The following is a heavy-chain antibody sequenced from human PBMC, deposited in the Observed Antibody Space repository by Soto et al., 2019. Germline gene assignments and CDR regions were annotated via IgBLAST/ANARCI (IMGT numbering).Heavy chain of an antibody. CDR3: ARIIFYSNYQYLGYFDL. CDR1: GFSLSNARMG. Sequence: QVTLKESGPVLVKPTETLTLTCTVSGFSLSNARMGVSWIRQPPGKALEWLAHIFSNDEKSYSTSLKSRLPISKDSSKSQVVLTMTNMDPVDTATYYCARIIFYSNYQYLGYFDLWGRGTLVTVSS. D-gene: IGHD4-4*01. J-gene: IGHJ2*01. CDR2: IFSNDEK. V-gene: IGHV2-26*01.